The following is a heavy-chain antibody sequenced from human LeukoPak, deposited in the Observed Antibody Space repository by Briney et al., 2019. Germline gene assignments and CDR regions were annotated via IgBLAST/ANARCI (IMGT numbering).Heavy chain of an antibody. CDR1: GFTFGDYA. CDR2: IRSKAYGGTT. J-gene: IGHJ4*02. Sequence: GGSLRLTCTASGFTFGDYAMSWVRQAPRKGLEWVGFIRSKAYGGTTEYAASVKGRFTISRDDSKSIAYLQMNSLKTEDTAVYYCTRGTYSSSWREFDYWGQGTLVTVSS. D-gene: IGHD6-13*01. CDR3: TRGTYSSSWREFDY. V-gene: IGHV3-49*04.